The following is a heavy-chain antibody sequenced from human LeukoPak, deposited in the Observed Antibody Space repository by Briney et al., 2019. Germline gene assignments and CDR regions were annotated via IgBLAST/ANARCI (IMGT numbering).Heavy chain of an antibody. Sequence: ASVKVSCTASGYTFTGYYMHWVRQAPGQGLEWMGWINPNSGGTNYAQKFQGRVTMTRDTSISTAYMELSRLRSDDTAVYYCSRGGVIQLWLSWFDPWGQGTLVTVSS. CDR1: GYTFTGYY. J-gene: IGHJ5*02. D-gene: IGHD5-18*01. V-gene: IGHV1-2*02. CDR3: SRGGVIQLWLSWFDP. CDR2: INPNSGGT.